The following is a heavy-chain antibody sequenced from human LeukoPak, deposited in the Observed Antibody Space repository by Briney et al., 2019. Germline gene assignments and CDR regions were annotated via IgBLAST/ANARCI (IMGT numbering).Heavy chain of an antibody. Sequence: PGGSLRLSCAASGFTFSNYEMNWVRQPPGKGLEWIGEINHSGSTNYNPSLKSRVTISVDTSKNQFSLKLSSVTAADTAVYYCARWTSGIAAAGHMDVWGKGTTVTVSS. D-gene: IGHD6-13*01. J-gene: IGHJ6*03. V-gene: IGHV4-34*01. CDR3: ARWTSGIAAAGHMDV. CDR1: GFTFSNYE. CDR2: INHSGST.